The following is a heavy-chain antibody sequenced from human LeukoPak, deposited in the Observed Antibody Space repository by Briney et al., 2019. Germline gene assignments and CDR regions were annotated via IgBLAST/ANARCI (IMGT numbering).Heavy chain of an antibody. V-gene: IGHV4-34*01. CDR3: ARLGLYTSSWYRFYYFDY. CDR1: GGSFNDYS. CDR2: INHSGST. Sequence: PSETLSLTCGVHGGSFNDYSWTWIRQSPGKGLEWIGEINHSGSTTYNLSLKSRFTMSVDASKNQFSLRLSSVTAADTAVYFCARLGLYTSSWYRFYYFDYWGQGTLVTVSS. D-gene: IGHD6-13*01. J-gene: IGHJ4*02.